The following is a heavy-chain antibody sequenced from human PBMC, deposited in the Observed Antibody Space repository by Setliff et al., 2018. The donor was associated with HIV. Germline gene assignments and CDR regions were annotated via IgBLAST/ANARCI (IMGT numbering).Heavy chain of an antibody. CDR3: ARHGAFYYYYYMDV. CDR2: LRPGGNT. Sequence: PSETLSLTCTVSGGPFSSSSYYWGWIRQPPGKGLEWIGSLRPGGNTYYNPSLKSRVTISVDTSKNQFSLNLSSVTAADTAVYYCARHGAFYYYYYMDVWGKGTTVTVSS. J-gene: IGHJ6*03. CDR1: GGPFSSSSYY. V-gene: IGHV4-39*01.